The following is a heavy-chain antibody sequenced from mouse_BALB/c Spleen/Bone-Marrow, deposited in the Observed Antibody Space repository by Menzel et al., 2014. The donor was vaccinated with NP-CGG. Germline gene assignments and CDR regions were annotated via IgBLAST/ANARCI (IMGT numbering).Heavy chain of an antibody. V-gene: IGHV2-9*02. D-gene: IGHD1-1*01. CDR3: ARDPFYYGSPHWYFDV. J-gene: IGHJ1*01. CDR1: GFSLTSYG. CDR2: IWAGGST. Sequence: VKLVESGPGLVAPSQSLSITCTVSGFSLTSYGVHWVRQPPGKGLEWLGVIWAGGSTNYNSALMSRLSISKDNSKSXVFLKLNSLQTDDSAMYYCARDPFYYGSPHWYFDVWGAGTTVTVSS.